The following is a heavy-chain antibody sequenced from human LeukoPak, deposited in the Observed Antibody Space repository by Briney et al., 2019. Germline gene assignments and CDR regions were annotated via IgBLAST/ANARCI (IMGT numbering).Heavy chain of an antibody. V-gene: IGHV3-23*01. D-gene: IGHD6-19*01. J-gene: IGHJ4*02. CDR3: AKTTVGYSSGRYPGWPVDC. Sequence: TGGSLRLSCAASGFIFNSYAIYWIRQAPGKGLEWISGIFGSGGSAHYADSVKGRFTISRDNSKNTVFLQMNSLRAEDTAVYYCAKTTVGYSSGRYPGWPVDCWGQGTLVTVSS. CDR1: GFIFNSYA. CDR2: IFGSGGSA.